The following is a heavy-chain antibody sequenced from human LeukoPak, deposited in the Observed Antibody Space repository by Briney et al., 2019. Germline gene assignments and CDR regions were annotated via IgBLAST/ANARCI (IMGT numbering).Heavy chain of an antibody. J-gene: IGHJ4*02. D-gene: IGHD3-9*01. V-gene: IGHV4-39*01. Sequence: SETLSLTCLVSGGSISSSSYYWDWIRQPPGEGLEWIGSIYYSGSTYYNPSLKSRVTISVDTSKNQFSLKLNSVTAADTAVYHCARRLLTGEALDYWGQGTLVTVSS. CDR1: GGSISSSSYY. CDR2: IYYSGST. CDR3: ARRLLTGEALDY.